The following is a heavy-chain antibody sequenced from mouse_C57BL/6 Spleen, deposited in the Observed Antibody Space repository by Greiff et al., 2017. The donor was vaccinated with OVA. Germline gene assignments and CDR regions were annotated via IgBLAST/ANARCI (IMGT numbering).Heavy chain of an antibody. CDR3: ARDQAYYFDY. Sequence: DVKLVESEGGLVQPGSSMKLSCTASGFTFSDYYMAWVRQVPEKGLEWVANINYDGSSTYYLDSLKSRFIISRDNAKNILYLQMSSLKSEDTATYYCARDQAYYFDYWGQGTTLTVSS. CDR1: GFTFSDYY. J-gene: IGHJ2*01. CDR2: INYDGSST. D-gene: IGHD6-1*01. V-gene: IGHV5-16*01.